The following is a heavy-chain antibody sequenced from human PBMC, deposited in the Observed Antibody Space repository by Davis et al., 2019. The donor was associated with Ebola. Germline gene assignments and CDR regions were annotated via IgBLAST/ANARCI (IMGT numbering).Heavy chain of an antibody. J-gene: IGHJ4*02. CDR1: GFTFSSYG. V-gene: IGHV3-30*03. Sequence: PGGSLRLSCAASGFTFSSYGMHWVRQAPGKGLEWVAVISYDGSNKYYADSVKGRFTISRDNSKNTLYLQMNSLRAEDTAVYYCARGTLYDYGDLFDYWGQGTLVTVSS. D-gene: IGHD4-17*01. CDR3: ARGTLYDYGDLFDY. CDR2: ISYDGSNK.